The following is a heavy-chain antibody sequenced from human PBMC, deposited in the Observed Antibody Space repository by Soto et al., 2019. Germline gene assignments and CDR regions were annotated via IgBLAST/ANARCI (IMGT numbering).Heavy chain of an antibody. CDR1: GGSISSSSYY. CDR3: ARNYFARFDP. CDR2: IYYSGST. J-gene: IGHJ5*02. V-gene: IGHV4-39*01. D-gene: IGHD3-9*01. Sequence: SETLSLTCTVSGGSISSSSYYWGWIRQPPGKGLEWIGSIYYSGSTYYNPSLKSRVTISVDTSKNQFSLKLSSVTAADTAVYYCARNYFARFDPWGQGTLVTVSS.